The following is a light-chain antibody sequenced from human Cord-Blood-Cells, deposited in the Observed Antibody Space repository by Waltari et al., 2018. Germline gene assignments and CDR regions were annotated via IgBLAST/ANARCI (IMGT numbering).Light chain of an antibody. J-gene: IGKJ3*01. CDR3: QQSYSTTGFT. V-gene: IGKV1-39*01. CDR2: AAS. Sequence: DIQMTQSPSSLSASVGDRVTITCRASQSISSYLNWYQQKPGKAPKLLIYAASSLQSGVASRFSGSGSVTDFTLTISSLQPEDFATYYCQQSYSTTGFTFGPGTKVDIK. CDR1: QSISSY.